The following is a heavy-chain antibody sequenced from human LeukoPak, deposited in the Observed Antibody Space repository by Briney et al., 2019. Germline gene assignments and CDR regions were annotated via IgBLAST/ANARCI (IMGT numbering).Heavy chain of an antibody. Sequence: PSQTLSLTCTVSGGSISSGGYYWSWIRQHPGKGLEWIGYIYYSGSTYYNPSLKSRVIISVDTSKNQFSLKLSSVTAADTAAYSCARLRSGSYYSDYWGQGTLVTVSS. J-gene: IGHJ4*02. D-gene: IGHD3-10*01. CDR2: IYYSGST. CDR1: GGSISSGGYY. CDR3: ARLRSGSYYSDY. V-gene: IGHV4-31*03.